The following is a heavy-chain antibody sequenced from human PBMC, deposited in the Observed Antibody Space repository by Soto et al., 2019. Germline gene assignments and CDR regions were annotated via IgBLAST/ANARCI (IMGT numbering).Heavy chain of an antibody. D-gene: IGHD2-21*02. V-gene: IGHV3-33*01. Sequence: GGSLRLSCAASGFTMSSYGMHGVRQAPGKGLEWVAVIWYDGSNKYYADSVKGRFTISRDNSKNTLYLQMNSLRAEDTAVYYCARDSALYCGGDCYVGTFDYWGQGTLDPVSS. CDR1: GFTMSSYG. CDR2: IWYDGSNK. CDR3: ARDSALYCGGDCYVGTFDY. J-gene: IGHJ4*02.